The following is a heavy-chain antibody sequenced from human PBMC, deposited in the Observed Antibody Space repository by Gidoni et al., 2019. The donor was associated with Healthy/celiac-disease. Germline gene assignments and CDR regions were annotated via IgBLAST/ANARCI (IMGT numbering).Heavy chain of an antibody. V-gene: IGHV4-34*01. D-gene: IGHD2-2*01. CDR2: MNHIGST. J-gene: IGHJ5*02. CDR1: GWSFRGYY. CDR3: ARHIVVVPAATIGWFDP. Sequence: QLQLQQWGAVLLKPSEPLSLTCAVYGWSFRGYYWSWIRQPPGNGLEWIGEMNHIGSTNYNPSLKSRGTISVDTSKNQFSLKLSSATAADTAVYYCARHIVVVPAATIGWFDPWGQGTLVTVSS.